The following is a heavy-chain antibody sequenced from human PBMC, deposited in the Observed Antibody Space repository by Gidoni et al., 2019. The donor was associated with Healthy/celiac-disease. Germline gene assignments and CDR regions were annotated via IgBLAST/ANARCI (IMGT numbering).Heavy chain of an antibody. CDR2: ISYDGSNK. CDR1: GFTFSSYG. V-gene: IGHV3-30*18. J-gene: IGHJ5*02. D-gene: IGHD3-10*01. CDR3: AKDITAGDYYGSGSTPWFDP. Sequence: QVQLVESGGGVVQPGRSLRLSCAASGFTFSSYGMHWVRQAPGKGLGWVAVISYDGSNKYYADSVKGRFTISRDNSKNTLYLQMNSLRAEDTAVYYCAKDITAGDYYGSGSTPWFDPWGQGTLVTVSS.